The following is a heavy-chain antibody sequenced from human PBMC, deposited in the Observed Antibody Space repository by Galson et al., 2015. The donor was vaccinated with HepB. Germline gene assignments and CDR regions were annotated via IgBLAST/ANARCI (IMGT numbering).Heavy chain of an antibody. J-gene: IGHJ6*02. CDR1: GYTFTSYY. CDR3: AREWFGNYYYYGMDV. V-gene: IGHV1-46*03. Sequence: SVKVSCKASGYTFTSYYMHWVRQAPGQGLEWMGIINPSGGTTSYAQKFQGRVTMTRDTSTSTVYMELSSLRSEDTAVYYCAREWFGNYYYYGMDVWGQGTTVTVSS. D-gene: IGHD3-10*01. CDR2: INPSGGTT.